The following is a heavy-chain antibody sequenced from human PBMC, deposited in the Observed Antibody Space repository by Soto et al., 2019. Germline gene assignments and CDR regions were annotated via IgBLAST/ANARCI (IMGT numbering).Heavy chain of an antibody. CDR1: VFTFNSYW. J-gene: IGHJ6*02. D-gene: IGHD3-10*01. CDR3: ARDPPGSGKYLYYGMDV. CDR2: INIHGTSI. V-gene: IGHV3-74*01. Sequence: PGGSLLLSCESSVFTFNSYWMHWVRQGPGKGLTWVSRINIHGTSISYADSVKGRFSISIDNARNTLYLQMKSLRVEDTAVYYCARDPPGSGKYLYYGMDVWGQGTTVTVSS.